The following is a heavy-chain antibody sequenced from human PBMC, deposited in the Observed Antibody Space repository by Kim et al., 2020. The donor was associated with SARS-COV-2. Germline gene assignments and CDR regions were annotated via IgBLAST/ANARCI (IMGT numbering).Heavy chain of an antibody. CDR2: ISYDGSNK. D-gene: IGHD2-21*02. V-gene: IGHV3-30*18. CDR3: AKRGDPARYYFDY. CDR1: GFTFSSYG. J-gene: IGHJ4*02. Sequence: GGSLRLSCAASGFTFSSYGMHWVRQAPGKGLEWVAVISYDGSNKYYADSVKGRFTISRDNSKNTLYLQMNSLRAEDTAVYYCAKRGDPARYYFDYWGQGTLVTVSS.